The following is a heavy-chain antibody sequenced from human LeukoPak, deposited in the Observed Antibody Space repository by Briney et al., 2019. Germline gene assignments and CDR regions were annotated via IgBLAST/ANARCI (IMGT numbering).Heavy chain of an antibody. V-gene: IGHV1-2*02. CDR2: INPNSGGT. CDR1: GYTFTDYY. CDR3: ARGDSWKYSNTWDAFDL. D-gene: IGHD6-13*01. Sequence: ASVKVSCKPSGYTFTDYYLHWVRQAPGRGLEWMGWINPNSGGTKFAQKFQGRIIIIRDRSISTAYMELSRLNSDDTAKYYCARGDSWKYSNTWDAFDLWGQGTMVTVTS. J-gene: IGHJ3*01.